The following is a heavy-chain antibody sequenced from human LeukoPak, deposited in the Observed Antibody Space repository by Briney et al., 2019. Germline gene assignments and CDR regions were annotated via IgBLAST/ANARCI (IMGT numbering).Heavy chain of an antibody. J-gene: IGHJ6*03. CDR1: EFTFRSYG. CDR2: SSGSGGNT. V-gene: IGHV3-23*01. Sequence: GGSLSLSCAAAEFTFRSYGMHWVRQASGKGLEWVSSSSGSGGNTYYADSVKGRFTISRDNSKNTLYLQMNSLRAEDTAIYYCAKNPRASGGDWFYFYMDVWGKGTTVTISS. CDR3: AKNPRASGGDWFYFYMDV. D-gene: IGHD2-21*02.